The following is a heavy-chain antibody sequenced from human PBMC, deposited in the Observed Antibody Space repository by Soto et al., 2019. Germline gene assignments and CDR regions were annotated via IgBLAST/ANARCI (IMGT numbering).Heavy chain of an antibody. D-gene: IGHD1-20*01. CDR1: GFTFRNYA. CDR2: ISHDENNK. Sequence: GGSLRLSCAASGFTFRNYAMHWVRQAPGKGLEWVAVISHDENNKYYADSVKGRFTISRDNSKNTLYLQMNSLRAEDTALYYCARDNNGDYWGQGTLVTVS. V-gene: IGHV3-30-3*01. CDR3: ARDNNGDY. J-gene: IGHJ4*02.